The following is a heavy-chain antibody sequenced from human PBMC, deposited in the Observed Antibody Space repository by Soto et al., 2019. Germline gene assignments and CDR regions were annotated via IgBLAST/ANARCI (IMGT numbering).Heavy chain of an antibody. CDR2: INPKSGGT. CDR1: GYSFTDYH. CDR3: ARGHSTDCSNGVCSLFYNHEMDV. D-gene: IGHD2-8*01. J-gene: IGHJ6*02. Sequence: GASVKVSCKASGYSFTDYHIHWVRQAPGQGLEWLGRINPKSGGTSTAQKFQGWVTMTRDRSISTVYMELTRLRSDDTAVYFCARGHSTDCSNGVCSLFYNHEMDVWGQGTTVTV. V-gene: IGHV1-2*04.